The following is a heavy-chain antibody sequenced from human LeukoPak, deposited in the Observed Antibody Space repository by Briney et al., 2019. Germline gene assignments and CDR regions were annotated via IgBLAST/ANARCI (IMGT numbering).Heavy chain of an antibody. CDR3: ARARRLGAHDRQVNAFDI. D-gene: IGHD3-16*01. CDR1: GYSISSGYY. CDR2: IYHSGST. V-gene: IGHV4-38-2*02. Sequence: SETLSLTCTVSGYSISSGYYWGCIRQPPGKGLEWIGSIYHSGSTYYNPSLKSRVTISVDTSKNQFSLKLSSVTAADTAVYYCARARRLGAHDRQVNAFDIWGQGTMVTVSS. J-gene: IGHJ3*02.